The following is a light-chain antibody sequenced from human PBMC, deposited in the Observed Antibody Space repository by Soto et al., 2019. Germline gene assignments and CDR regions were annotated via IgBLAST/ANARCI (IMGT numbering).Light chain of an antibody. CDR1: QSVSSN. CDR3: QQYNTWPA. Sequence: EIVMTQSPATLSVSPGERATLSCRASQSVSSNLAWYQQKPGQAPRLLIYGASTRATGIPARFSGSGSGTEFTLTSSSLHSEDFAVYYCQQYNTWPAFGQWTRLEIK. CDR2: GAS. J-gene: IGKJ5*01. V-gene: IGKV3-15*01.